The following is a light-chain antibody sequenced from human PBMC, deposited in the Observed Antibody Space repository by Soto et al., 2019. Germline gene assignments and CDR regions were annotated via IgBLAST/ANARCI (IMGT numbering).Light chain of an antibody. J-gene: IGLJ2*01. Sequence: QTVVTQEPSLTVSPGGTVTLPCGSSTGAVTSGHYPDWFQRKPGQAPRTLISDTTNRHSWTPARFSGSLLGGKAALTLSGAQPEDEADYYCLLSYSDSKLFGGGTKLTVL. CDR3: LLSYSDSKL. V-gene: IGLV7-46*01. CDR2: DTT. CDR1: TGAVTSGHY.